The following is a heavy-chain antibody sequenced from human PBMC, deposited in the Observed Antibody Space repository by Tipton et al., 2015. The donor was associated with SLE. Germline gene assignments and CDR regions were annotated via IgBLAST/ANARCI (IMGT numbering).Heavy chain of an antibody. V-gene: IGHV4-59*08. CDR3: ARQRTIGGKDYGMDV. CDR1: GGSISSYY. CDR2: MHYRGDT. D-gene: IGHD3-16*01. J-gene: IGHJ6*02. Sequence: TLSLTCTVSGGSISSYYWSWIRQPPRKGLEWIGYMHYRGDTHYNPSLKSRVTISVDTSKIHFSLNLSSVTAADTAVYYCARQRTIGGKDYGMDVWGQGTTVTVSS.